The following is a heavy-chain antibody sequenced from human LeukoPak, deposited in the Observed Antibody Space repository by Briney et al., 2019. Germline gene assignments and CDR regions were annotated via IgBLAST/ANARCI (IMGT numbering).Heavy chain of an antibody. Sequence: SETLSLTCAVYGGSFSGYYWSWIRQPPGKGLEWIGEINHSGSTNYNPSLKSRVTISVDTSKNQFSLKLSSVTAADTAVYYCARTARAGTGYWGQGTLVTVSS. D-gene: IGHD6-19*01. J-gene: IGHJ4*02. V-gene: IGHV4-34*01. CDR2: INHSGST. CDR1: GGSFSGYY. CDR3: ARTARAGTGY.